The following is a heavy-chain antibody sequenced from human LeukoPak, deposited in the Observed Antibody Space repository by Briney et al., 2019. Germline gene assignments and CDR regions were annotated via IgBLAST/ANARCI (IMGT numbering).Heavy chain of an antibody. J-gene: IGHJ4*02. D-gene: IGHD2-15*01. CDR1: GYTFTSYY. CDR2: INPSGGST. Sequence: ASVKVSCKASGYTFTSYYMHWVRQAPGQGLEGMGVINPSGGSTSYAQKFQGRVTMTRDTSTSTVYMELSSLRSEDTAVYYCATLSLLASFDYWGQGPLVTVSS. V-gene: IGHV1-46*01. CDR3: ATLSLLASFDY.